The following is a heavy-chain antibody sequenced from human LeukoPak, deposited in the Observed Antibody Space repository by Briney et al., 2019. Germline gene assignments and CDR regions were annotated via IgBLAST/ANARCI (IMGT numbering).Heavy chain of an antibody. Sequence: PGGSLRLSCAASGFTFSNYWMHWVRQAPGKGLDWVSVISGSAHKIRYADSVKGRFTISRDNSENIVYLQMNNLRAEDTAVYYCAGRVTGYSSGYVYWGQGTLVTVSS. CDR1: GFTFSNYW. CDR2: ISGSAHKI. D-gene: IGHD5-18*01. J-gene: IGHJ4*02. V-gene: IGHV3-23*01. CDR3: AGRVTGYSSGYVY.